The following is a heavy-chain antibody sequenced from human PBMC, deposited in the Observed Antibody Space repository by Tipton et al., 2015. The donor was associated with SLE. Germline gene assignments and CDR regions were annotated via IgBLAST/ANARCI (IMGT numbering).Heavy chain of an antibody. CDR2: IRYDGSNK. V-gene: IGHV3-30*02. Sequence: SLRLSCAASGFTFSIYGMHWVRQAPGKGLEWVAFIRYDGSNKYYADSVKGRFTISRDHSKNTLYLQMISLRAEDTAVYYCAKGWGDIVVVPAAMDYYYGLDVWGQGTTVTVSS. CDR1: GFTFSIYG. CDR3: AKGWGDIVVVPAAMDYYYGLDV. J-gene: IGHJ6*02. D-gene: IGHD2-2*01.